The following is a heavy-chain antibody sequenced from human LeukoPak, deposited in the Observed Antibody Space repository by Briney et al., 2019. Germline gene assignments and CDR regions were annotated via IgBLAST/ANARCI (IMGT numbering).Heavy chain of an antibody. CDR1: GGTFSSYA. J-gene: IGHJ4*02. CDR3: ARDRVNSGYNSTGFDY. V-gene: IGHV1-69*13. Sequence: SVKVSCKASGGTFSSYAISWVRQAPGQGLEWMGGIIPIFGTANYAQKFQGRVTITADESTSTAYMELSSLRSEDTAVYYCARDRVNSGYNSTGFDYWGQGTLVTVSS. D-gene: IGHD5-12*01. CDR2: IIPIFGTA.